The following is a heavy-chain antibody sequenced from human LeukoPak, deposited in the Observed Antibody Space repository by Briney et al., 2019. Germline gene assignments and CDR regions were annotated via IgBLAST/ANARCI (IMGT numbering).Heavy chain of an antibody. Sequence: GGSLRLSCAASGFTFSSYWMSWVREAPGKGLEWVANIKQDGSEKYYLDSVKGRFTISRDNAQNSLYLQMNSLRAEDTAVYYCARVGSWSSFWFDPWGQGTLVTVSS. CDR3: ARVGSWSSFWFDP. J-gene: IGHJ5*02. CDR1: GFTFSSYW. CDR2: IKQDGSEK. V-gene: IGHV3-7*01. D-gene: IGHD1-26*01.